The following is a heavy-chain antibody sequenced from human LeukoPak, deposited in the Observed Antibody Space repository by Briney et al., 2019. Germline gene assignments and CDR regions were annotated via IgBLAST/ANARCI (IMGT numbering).Heavy chain of an antibody. CDR2: IFNSGST. J-gene: IGHJ5*02. D-gene: IGHD4-17*01. CDR1: GGSISSSKYY. CDR3: ARGPLTMTRGFDP. Sequence: SETLSLTCTVSGGSISSSKYYWGWIRQPPGKGLEWIGTIFNSGSTHYNPSLKSRVTISVDTSKNQFSLNLSSVTAADTAVYYCARGPLTMTRGFDPWGQGTLVTVSS. V-gene: IGHV4-39*07.